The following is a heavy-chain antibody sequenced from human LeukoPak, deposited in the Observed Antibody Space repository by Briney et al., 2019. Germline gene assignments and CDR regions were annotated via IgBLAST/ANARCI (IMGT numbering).Heavy chain of an antibody. CDR3: ARSAVVTSDAFDI. D-gene: IGHD3-22*01. J-gene: IGHJ3*02. V-gene: IGHV4-61*02. Sequence: PSETLSLTCTVSGGPISSGGHYWSWIRQPAGKGLEYLGRISSTGSTNYNPSLRSRVTISADTSKNQFSLKLSSVTAADTAVYYCARSAVVTSDAFDIWGQGTMVTVSS. CDR2: ISSTGST. CDR1: GGPISSGGHY.